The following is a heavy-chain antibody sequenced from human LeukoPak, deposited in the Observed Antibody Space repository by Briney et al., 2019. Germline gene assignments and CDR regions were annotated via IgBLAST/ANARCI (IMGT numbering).Heavy chain of an antibody. D-gene: IGHD3-16*02. CDR1: GGSISSSSYY. V-gene: IGHV4-39*07. CDR3: ARDPLEWGSLYPWALFDY. J-gene: IGHJ4*02. Sequence: SETLSLTCTVSGGSISSSSYYWGWIRQPPGKGLEWIGSIYYSGSTYYNPSLKSRVTISVDTSKNQFSLKLSSVTAADTAVYYCARDPLEWGSLYPWALFDYWGQGTLVTVSS. CDR2: IYYSGST.